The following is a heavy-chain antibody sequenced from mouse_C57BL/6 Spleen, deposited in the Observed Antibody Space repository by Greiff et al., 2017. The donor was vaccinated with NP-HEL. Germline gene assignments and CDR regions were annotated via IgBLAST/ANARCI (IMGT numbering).Heavy chain of an antibody. Sequence: EVHLVESGGGLVQPGGSLSLSCAASGFTFTDYYMSWVRQPPGKALEWLGFIRNKANGYTTEYSASVKGRFTISRDNSQSILYLQMNALRAEDSATYYCARWGGLLDAMDYWGQGTSVTVSS. D-gene: IGHD2-3*01. V-gene: IGHV7-3*01. J-gene: IGHJ4*01. CDR1: GFTFTDYY. CDR2: IRNKANGYTT. CDR3: ARWGGLLDAMDY.